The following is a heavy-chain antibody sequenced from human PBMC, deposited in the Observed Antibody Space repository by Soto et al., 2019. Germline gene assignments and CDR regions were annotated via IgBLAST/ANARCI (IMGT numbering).Heavy chain of an antibody. V-gene: IGHV3-53*01. CDR3: AKEYFYSLDV. CDR1: GFTVWTTH. Sequence: EVQLVESGGGLIQPGGSLRLSCAASGFTVWTTHMSWVRQAPGKGLEWVSVITNEGATSYADSVKGRFTISRDNSENKIYLQMSGLRAEDTAVYYCAKEYFYSLDVSGQGTTVTVSS. J-gene: IGHJ6*01. CDR2: ITNEGAT. D-gene: IGHD2-21*02.